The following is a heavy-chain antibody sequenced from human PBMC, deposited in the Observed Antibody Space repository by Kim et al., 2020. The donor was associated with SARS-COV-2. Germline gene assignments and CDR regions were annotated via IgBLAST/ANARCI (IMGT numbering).Heavy chain of an antibody. J-gene: IGHJ4*02. V-gene: IGHV3-48*03. Sequence: GGSLRLSCAASGFTFSSYEMNWVRQAPGKGLEWVSYISSSGSTIYYADSVKGRFTISRDNAKNSLYLQMNSLRAEDTAVYYCARGNYYDSSGYYYWGQGTLVPGSS. CDR1: GFTFSSYE. CDR3: ARGNYYDSSGYYY. CDR2: ISSSGSTI. D-gene: IGHD3-22*01.